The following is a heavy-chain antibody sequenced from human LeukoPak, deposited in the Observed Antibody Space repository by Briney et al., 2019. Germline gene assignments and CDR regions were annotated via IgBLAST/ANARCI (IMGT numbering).Heavy chain of an antibody. CDR2: INHSGST. CDR3: AASSSWYSMGYY. CDR1: GGSITNYY. Sequence: SETLSLTCTVSGGSITNYYWTWIRQPPGKGLEWIGEINHSGSTNYNPSLKSRVTISVDTSKNQFSLKLSSVTAADTAVYYCAASSSWYSMGYYWGQGTLVTVSS. D-gene: IGHD6-13*01. V-gene: IGHV4-34*01. J-gene: IGHJ4*02.